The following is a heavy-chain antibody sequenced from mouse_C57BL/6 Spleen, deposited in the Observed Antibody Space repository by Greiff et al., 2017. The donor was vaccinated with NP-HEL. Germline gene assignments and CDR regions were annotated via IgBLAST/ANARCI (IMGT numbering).Heavy chain of an antibody. J-gene: IGHJ3*01. CDR3: ARSGDYGPAWFAY. CDR1: GYSFTGYY. Sequence: EVQLQQSGPELVKPGASVKISCKASGYSFTGYYMNWVKQSPEKSLEWIGEINPSTGGTPYNQKFKAKATLTVDKSSSTAYMQLKSLTSEDSAVYYGARSGDYGPAWFAYWGQGTLVTVSA. D-gene: IGHD2-4*01. CDR2: INPSTGGT. V-gene: IGHV1-42*01.